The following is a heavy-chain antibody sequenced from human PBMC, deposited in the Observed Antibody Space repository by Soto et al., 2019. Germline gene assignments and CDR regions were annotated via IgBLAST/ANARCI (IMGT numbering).Heavy chain of an antibody. CDR1: GYTFTSYY. CDR3: ARSAHIVVVAAAITYGWFDP. Sequence: ASVKVSCKASGYTFTSYYMYWVRQAPGQGLEWMGIINPNDGSTTYAQKFQGRVTMTRDTSTSTVYMQLSSLRSEDTAVYFCARSAHIVVVAAAITYGWFDPWGPGTLVTVSS. J-gene: IGHJ5*02. D-gene: IGHD2-2*02. CDR2: INPNDGST. V-gene: IGHV1-46*01.